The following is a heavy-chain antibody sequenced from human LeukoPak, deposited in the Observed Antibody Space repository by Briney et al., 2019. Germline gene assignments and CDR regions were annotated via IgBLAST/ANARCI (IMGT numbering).Heavy chain of an antibody. D-gene: IGHD2-2*01. V-gene: IGHV3-49*04. CDR3: TRDFGDIVVVPAAMEDY. Sequence: PGRSLRLSCTASGFTFGDYAVSWVRQAPGKGLEWVGFIRSKAYGGTTEYAASVKGRFTISRDDSKSIAYLQMNSLKTEDTAVYYCTRDFGDIVVVPAAMEDYWGQGTLVTVSS. J-gene: IGHJ4*02. CDR2: IRSKAYGGTT. CDR1: GFTFGDYA.